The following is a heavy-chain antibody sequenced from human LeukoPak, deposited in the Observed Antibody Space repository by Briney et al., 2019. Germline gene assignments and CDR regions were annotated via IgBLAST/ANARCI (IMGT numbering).Heavy chain of an antibody. CDR1: GFTFSSYG. J-gene: IGHJ4*02. D-gene: IGHD6-6*01. Sequence: GGSLRLSCAASGFTFSSYGMHWVRQAPGKGLEWVAVISYDGSNKYYADSVKGRFTISRDNSKNTLYLQMNSLRAEDTAVYYCARDLEAARPGYWGQGTLVTVSS. CDR2: ISYDGSNK. CDR3: ARDLEAARPGY. V-gene: IGHV3-30*03.